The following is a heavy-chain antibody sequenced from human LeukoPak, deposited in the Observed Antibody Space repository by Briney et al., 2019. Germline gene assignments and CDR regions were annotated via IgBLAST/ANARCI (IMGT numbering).Heavy chain of an antibody. CDR1: GYSISSGYY. V-gene: IGHV4-38-2*02. D-gene: IGHD3-10*01. CDR3: ARVRWFGEFDFDY. J-gene: IGHJ4*02. Sequence: SETLSLTCTVSGYSISSGYYWGWIRQPPGKGLEWIGSIYHSGSTYYNPSLKSRVTISVDTSKNQFSLKLSSVTAADTAVYYCARVRWFGEFDFDYWGQGTLVTVSS. CDR2: IYHSGST.